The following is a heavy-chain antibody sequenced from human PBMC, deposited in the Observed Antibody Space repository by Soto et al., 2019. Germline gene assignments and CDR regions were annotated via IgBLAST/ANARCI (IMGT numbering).Heavy chain of an antibody. CDR3: GAPVRDFWSGNAPMAV. D-gene: IGHD3-3*01. V-gene: IGHV1-58*01. Sequence: ASVKVSCKASGFTFTGTAVQWVRQARGQGLEWIGWIAVGSGNTKYAQKFQEGVTITRDVSTSRAYMELSSLESEDTAVYFCGAPVRDFWSGNAPMAVWGQGTTVTVSS. CDR2: IAVGSGNT. CDR1: GFTFTGTA. J-gene: IGHJ6*02.